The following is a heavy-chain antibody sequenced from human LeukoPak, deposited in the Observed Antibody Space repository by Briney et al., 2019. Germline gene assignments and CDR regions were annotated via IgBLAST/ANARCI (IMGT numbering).Heavy chain of an antibody. CDR2: IYYSGST. Sequence: PSETLSLTCTVSGGSISSYYWSWIRQPPGKGLEWIGYIYYSGSTNYNPSLKSRVTISVDTSKNQFSLKLSSVTAADTAVYYCARLFQGRYDDGTNWLDPWGQGTLVTVSS. J-gene: IGHJ5*02. CDR1: GGSISSYY. D-gene: IGHD1-1*01. V-gene: IGHV4-59*08. CDR3: ARLFQGRYDDGTNWLDP.